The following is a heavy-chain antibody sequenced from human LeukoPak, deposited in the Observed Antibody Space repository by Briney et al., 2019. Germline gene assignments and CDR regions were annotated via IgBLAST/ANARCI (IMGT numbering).Heavy chain of an antibody. CDR2: ISSSSSTI. V-gene: IGHV3-48*01. CDR3: ARGGDCYSPRCYYYYMDV. Sequence: PGGSLRLSCAASGFTFSSYSMNWVRQAPGKGLEWVSYISSSSSTIYYADSVKGRFTISRDNAKNSLYLQMNSLRAEDTAVYYCARGGDCYSPRCYYYYMDVWGKGTTVTVSS. CDR1: GFTFSSYS. D-gene: IGHD2-21*02. J-gene: IGHJ6*03.